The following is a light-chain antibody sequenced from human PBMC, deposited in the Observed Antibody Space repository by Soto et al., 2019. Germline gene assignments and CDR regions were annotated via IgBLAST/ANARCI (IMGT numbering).Light chain of an antibody. V-gene: IGKV1-9*01. Sequence: DIQLTQSPSSLSASVGDRVTITCRASHGIRSYLAWYQQKPGKAPNLLIYGASYLESGVPSRFSGSGSETEFTLTIGSLQPEDFATYFCQQYYSHPRAFGPGTKVEIK. CDR3: QQYYSHPRA. CDR1: HGIRSY. CDR2: GAS. J-gene: IGKJ2*01.